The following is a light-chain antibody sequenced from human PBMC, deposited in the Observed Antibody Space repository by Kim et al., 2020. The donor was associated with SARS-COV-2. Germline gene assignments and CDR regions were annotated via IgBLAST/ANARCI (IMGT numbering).Light chain of an antibody. CDR1: SSDVGAYDF. CDR3: GSYSTTSTFMI. CDR2: DVS. Sequence: LSQPASVSGSPGQSVTISCTGTSSDVGAYDFVSWYQQHPGKGPKLMIYDVSVRPSGISDRFSGSKSGSTASLTISGLQAEDEADYYCGSYSTTSTFMIFGGGTQLTVL. J-gene: IGLJ2*01. V-gene: IGLV2-14*03.